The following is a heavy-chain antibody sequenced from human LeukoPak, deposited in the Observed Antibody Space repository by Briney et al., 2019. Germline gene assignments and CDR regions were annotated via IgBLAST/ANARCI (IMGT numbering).Heavy chain of an antibody. Sequence: GGSLRLSCAASGFTFSSYGMHWVRQAPGKGLEWVAVIWYDGSNKYYADSVKGRFTISRDNSKNTLYLQMNSLRAEDTAVYYCARSSNSPYYYYGMDVWGQGTTVTVSS. V-gene: IGHV3-33*01. D-gene: IGHD2/OR15-2a*01. J-gene: IGHJ6*02. CDR1: GFTFSSYG. CDR3: ARSSNSPYYYYGMDV. CDR2: IWYDGSNK.